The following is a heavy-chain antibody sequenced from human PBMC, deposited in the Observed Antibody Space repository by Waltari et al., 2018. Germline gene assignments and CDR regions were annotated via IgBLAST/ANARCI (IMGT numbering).Heavy chain of an antibody. V-gene: IGHV3-9*03. J-gene: IGHJ4*02. CDR2: ISWNSGSI. Sequence: EVQLVESGGGLVQPGRSLRLSCAASGFTFDDYAMHWVRQATGNGLEWVSGISWNSGSIGYADSVKGRFTISRDNAKNSLYLQMNSLRAEDMALYYCAKDTCSGGSCYYFDYWGQGTLVTVSS. CDR1: GFTFDDYA. D-gene: IGHD2-15*01. CDR3: AKDTCSGGSCYYFDY.